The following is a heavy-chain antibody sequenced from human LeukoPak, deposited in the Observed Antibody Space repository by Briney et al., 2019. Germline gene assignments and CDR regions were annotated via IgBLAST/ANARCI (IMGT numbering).Heavy chain of an antibody. CDR3: AREGPYGDYFDY. Sequence: GGSQRLSCAASGFTFSSYSMNWVRQAPGKGLEWVSSISSSSSSIYYADSVKGRFTISRDNAKNSLYLRMNSLRAEDTAVYYCAREGPYGDYFDYWGQGTLVTVSS. D-gene: IGHD4-17*01. J-gene: IGHJ4*02. V-gene: IGHV3-21*01. CDR2: ISSSSSSI. CDR1: GFTFSSYS.